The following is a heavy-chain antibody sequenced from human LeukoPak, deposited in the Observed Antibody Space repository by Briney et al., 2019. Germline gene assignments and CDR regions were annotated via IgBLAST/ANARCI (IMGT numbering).Heavy chain of an antibody. D-gene: IGHD4-23*01. V-gene: IGHV1-2*02. CDR3: ARVAGNAGLGAFDI. J-gene: IGHJ3*02. CDR2: INPNSGGT. CDR1: GYTFTGYY. Sequence: ASVKVSCKASGYTFTGYYMHWVRQAPGQGLEWMGWINPNSGGTNYAQKFQGRLTMTMDTSISTAYMELSRLTSDDTAVYFCARVAGNAGLGAFDIWGQGTMVTVSS.